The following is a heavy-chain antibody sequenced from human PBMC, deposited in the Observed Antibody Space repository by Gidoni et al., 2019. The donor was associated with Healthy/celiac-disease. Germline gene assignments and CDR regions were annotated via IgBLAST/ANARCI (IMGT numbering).Heavy chain of an antibody. Sequence: EVQLVESGGGLVKPGGSLRLSCAASGFTFSNAWMNWVRQAPGKGLEWVGRIKSKTDGGTTDYAAPVKGRFTISRDDSKNTLYLQMNSLKTEDTAVYYCTTESTDFWSGYYFWGQGTLVTVSS. J-gene: IGHJ4*02. V-gene: IGHV3-15*07. CDR3: TTESTDFWSGYYF. CDR2: IKSKTDGGTT. CDR1: GFTFSNAW. D-gene: IGHD3-3*01.